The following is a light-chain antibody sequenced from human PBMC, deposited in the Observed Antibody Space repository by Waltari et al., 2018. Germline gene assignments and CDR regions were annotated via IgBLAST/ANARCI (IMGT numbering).Light chain of an antibody. Sequence: MQGTQSPSSLSASVGDRVTITCQANQDINNFLNWYQQKPGKAPKVVIFDAFNLATGVPSRFSGGGSGTDFTFTISSLQPEDIATYYCQQYNTLPVTFGGGTKVEIK. CDR1: QDINNF. J-gene: IGKJ4*01. CDR2: DAF. CDR3: QQYNTLPVT. V-gene: IGKV1-33*01.